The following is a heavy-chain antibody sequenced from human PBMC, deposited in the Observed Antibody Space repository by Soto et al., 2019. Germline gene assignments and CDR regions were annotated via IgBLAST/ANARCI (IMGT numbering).Heavy chain of an antibody. D-gene: IGHD3-16*01. CDR2: IYSGGST. CDR3: ARDPWAADY. CDR1: GFTVSTKY. V-gene: IGHV3-66*01. J-gene: IGHJ4*02. Sequence: EVQLVESGGGLVQPGGSLRLSCAASGFTVSTKYVSWVRQAPGKGLEWVSVIYSGGSTFYADSVRGRFTISRDNSKNTVNLQMNSLRAEDTAVYYCARDPWAADYWDQGTLVTVSS.